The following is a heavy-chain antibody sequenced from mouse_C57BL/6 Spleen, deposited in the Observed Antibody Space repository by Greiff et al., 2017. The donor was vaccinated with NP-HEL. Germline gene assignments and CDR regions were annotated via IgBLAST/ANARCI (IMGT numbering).Heavy chain of an antibody. J-gene: IGHJ3*01. V-gene: IGHV14-4*01. CDR2: IDPENGDT. D-gene: IGHD2-5*01. CDR1: GFNIKDDY. Sequence: VQLKESGAELVRPGASVKLSCTASGFNIKDDYMHWVKQRPEQGLEWIGWIDPENGDTEYASKFQGKAPITADTSSNTAYLQLSSLTAEDTAVYYCIAYYSNYRFAYWGQGTLVTVSA. CDR3: IAYYSNYRFAY.